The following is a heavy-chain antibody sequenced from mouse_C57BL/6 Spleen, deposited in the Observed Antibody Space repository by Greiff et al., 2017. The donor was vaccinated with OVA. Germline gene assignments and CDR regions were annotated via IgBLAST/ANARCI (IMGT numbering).Heavy chain of an antibody. J-gene: IGHJ4*01. Sequence: QVQLQQPGAELVKPGASVKMSCKASGYTFTSYWITWVKQRPGQGLEWIGDIYPGSGSTNYNEKFKSKATLTVDTSSSTAYMQLSSLTSEDSAVYYCAKLGSYDGYRYAMDYWGQGTSVTVSS. V-gene: IGHV1-55*01. D-gene: IGHD2-3*01. CDR3: AKLGSYDGYRYAMDY. CDR1: GYTFTSYW. CDR2: IYPGSGST.